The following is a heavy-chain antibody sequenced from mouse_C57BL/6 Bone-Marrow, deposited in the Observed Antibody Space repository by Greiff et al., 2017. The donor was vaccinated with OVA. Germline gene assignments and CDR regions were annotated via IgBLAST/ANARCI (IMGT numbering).Heavy chain of an antibody. CDR1: GFTFSNYW. D-gene: IGHD6-2*01. J-gene: IGHJ2*01. CDR3: TKFSYYFDY. Sequence: EVQGVESGGGLVQPGGSMKLSCVASGFTFSNYWMNWVRQSPEKGLEWVAQIRLKSDNYATHYAESVKGRFTISRDDSKSRVYLQMNNLRAEDTGVYYCTKFSYYFDYWGQGTALTVSS. CDR2: IRLKSDNYAT. V-gene: IGHV6-3*01.